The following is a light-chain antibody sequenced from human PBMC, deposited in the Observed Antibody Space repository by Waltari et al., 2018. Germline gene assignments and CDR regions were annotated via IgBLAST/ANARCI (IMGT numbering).Light chain of an antibody. J-gene: IGKJ5*01. V-gene: IGKV4-1*01. CDR1: ETILYTPSNKNY. CDR2: WAS. CDR3: QQYYSTPS. Sequence: DIVMTQSPDSLAVSLGERATITCKSSETILYTPSNKNYLAWYQQKPGHPPKMILYWASTRQSGVPDRFSGSGSRTQFTLSISSLQPEDVAIYFCQQYYSTPSFGQGTRLEIK.